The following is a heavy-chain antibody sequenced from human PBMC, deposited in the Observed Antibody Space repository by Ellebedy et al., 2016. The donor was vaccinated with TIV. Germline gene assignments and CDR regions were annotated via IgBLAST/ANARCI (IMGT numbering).Heavy chain of an antibody. CDR3: ARDFADGWQAVPWKWFDP. CDR2: ISSSGTGT. CDR1: GFTFSDYT. Sequence: GGSLRLXXAASGFTFSDYTMNWVRQAPGKGLEWVSYISSSGTGTYYADSVKGRFSISRDNAKNSLYLQMNSLRAEDTAMYYCARDFADGWQAVPWKWFDPWGQGTLVTVSS. V-gene: IGHV3-48*01. J-gene: IGHJ5*02. D-gene: IGHD5-24*01.